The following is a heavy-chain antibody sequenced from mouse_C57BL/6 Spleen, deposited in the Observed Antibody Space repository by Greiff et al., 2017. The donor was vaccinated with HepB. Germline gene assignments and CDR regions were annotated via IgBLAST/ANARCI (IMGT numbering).Heavy chain of an antibody. J-gene: IGHJ4*01. CDR3: ARVTTVGGAMYY. D-gene: IGHD1-1*01. Sequence: VQLQQSGAELVKPGASVKISCKASGYAFSSYWMNWVKQRPGKGLEWIGQIYPGDGDTNYNGKFKGKATLPEDKTSSTAYMQLSSLTSEDYAVYFCARVTTVGGAMYYWDKGASVTVSS. CDR2: IYPGDGDT. CDR1: GYAFSSYW. V-gene: IGHV1-80*01.